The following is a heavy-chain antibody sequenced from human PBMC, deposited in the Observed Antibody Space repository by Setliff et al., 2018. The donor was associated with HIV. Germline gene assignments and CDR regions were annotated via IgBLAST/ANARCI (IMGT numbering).Heavy chain of an antibody. CDR2: IIPILGIA. CDR1: GGTFSSYA. J-gene: IGHJ3*02. V-gene: IGHV1-69*10. D-gene: IGHD1-26*01. Sequence: ASVKVSCKASGGTFSSYAISWVRQAPGQGLEWMGGIIPILGIANYAQKFQGRVTITTDESTSTAYMELSSLRAEDTALYYCATGRPGSYAAFDIWGQGTMVTVSS. CDR3: ATGRPGSYAAFDI.